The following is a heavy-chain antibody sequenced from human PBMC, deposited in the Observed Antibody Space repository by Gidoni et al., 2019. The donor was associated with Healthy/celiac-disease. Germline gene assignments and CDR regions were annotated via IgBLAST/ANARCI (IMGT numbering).Heavy chain of an antibody. J-gene: IGHJ4*02. CDR2: ISGSGGST. V-gene: IGHV3-23*01. CDR3: ASRAVSRDGYNHGY. Sequence: EVQLLESGGGLVQPGGSLRLSCAASGFTFSSYAMSWVRQAPGTGLEWVSAISGSGGSTYYADSVKGRFTISRDNSKNTLYLQMNSLRAEDTAVYYCASRAVSRDGYNHGYWGQGTLVTVSS. CDR1: GFTFSSYA. D-gene: IGHD5-12*01.